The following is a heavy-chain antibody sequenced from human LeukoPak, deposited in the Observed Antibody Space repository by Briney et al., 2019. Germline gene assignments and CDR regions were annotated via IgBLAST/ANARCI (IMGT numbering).Heavy chain of an antibody. CDR3: AREGDSSGSYFDY. V-gene: IGHV4-59*08. CDR2: IYYSGST. J-gene: IGHJ4*02. CDR1: GGSISSYY. D-gene: IGHD3-22*01. Sequence: PSEALSLTCTVSGGSISSYYWSWIRQPPGKGLEWIGYIYYSGSTNYNPSLKSRVTISVDTSKNQFSLKLSSVTAADTAVYYCAREGDSSGSYFDYWGQGTLVTVSS.